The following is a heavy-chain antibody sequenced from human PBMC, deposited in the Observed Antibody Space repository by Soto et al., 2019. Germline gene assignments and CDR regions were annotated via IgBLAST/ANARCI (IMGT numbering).Heavy chain of an antibody. V-gene: IGHV4-59*01. Sequence: SETHSLTCTVSGGSIISYYWSWIRQPTGKVLEWIGYIYYSWSTNYNPSLKSRVTISVDTSKNQFSLKLSSLTAADTAVYYCGRTNSWNNDMYYGGQGTLVTAAS. J-gene: IGHJ4*02. CDR2: IYYSWST. CDR1: GGSIISYY. D-gene: IGHD3-9*01. CDR3: GRTNSWNNDMYY.